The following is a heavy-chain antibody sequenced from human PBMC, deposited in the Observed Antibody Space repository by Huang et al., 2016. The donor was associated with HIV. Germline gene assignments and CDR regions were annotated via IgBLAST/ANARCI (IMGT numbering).Heavy chain of an antibody. CDR3: ASQHIGAAATWF. J-gene: IGHJ4*02. V-gene: IGHV4-39*01. D-gene: IGHD6-13*01. CDR2: VYQSGST. CDR1: GDFISSTNYY. Sequence: QLQLQESGPGQVKPSETLSLTCTVSGDFISSTNYYWGWIRQSPGKGLEWVGSVYQSGSTNYNPAPKSQVTLSVDTSRNQFSLRLNSVTAADTAVYYCASQHIGAAATWFWGRGTQVAVSS.